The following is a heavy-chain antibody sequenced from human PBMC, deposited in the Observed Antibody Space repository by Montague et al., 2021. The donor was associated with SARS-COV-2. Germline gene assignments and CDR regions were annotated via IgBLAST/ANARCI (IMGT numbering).Heavy chain of an antibody. D-gene: IGHD2-2*01. CDR2: ISYAGRT. J-gene: IGHJ4*02. CDR3: AGQLPSYCSTNKCYPYYFDV. V-gene: IGHV4-39*01. CDR1: GGSISSPDYY. Sequence: SETLSLTCTVSGGSISSPDYYWGWIRQSPGKRLEWIGGISYAGRTYYNPSLRSRVSFSMATSKNHFSLSLNSVTAADAAVYFCAGQLPSYCSTNKCYPYYFDVWGQGALVTVSS.